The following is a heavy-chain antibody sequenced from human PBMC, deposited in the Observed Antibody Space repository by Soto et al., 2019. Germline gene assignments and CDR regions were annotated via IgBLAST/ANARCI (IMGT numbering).Heavy chain of an antibody. CDR1: GFTFSSYA. CDR2: ISYDGSNK. D-gene: IGHD3-10*01. J-gene: IGHJ4*02. V-gene: IGHV3-30-3*01. Sequence: QVQLVESGGGVVQPGRSLRLSCAASGFTFSSYAMHWVRQAPGKGLEWVAVISYDGSNKYYADSVKGRFTISRDNSKNTLYLQMNSLRAEDTAVYYCARSITMVRGVPDYWGQGTLVTVSS. CDR3: ARSITMVRGVPDY.